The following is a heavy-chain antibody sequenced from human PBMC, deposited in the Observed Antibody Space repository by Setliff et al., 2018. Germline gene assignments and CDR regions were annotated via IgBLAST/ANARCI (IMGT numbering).Heavy chain of an antibody. V-gene: IGHV4-34*01. CDR3: ARGRVGVVRGVIYGMDV. Sequence: PSETLSLTCAGFGGFSSTHYWSWIRQAPGKGLEWIGEISLSGGTNYNPSLKSRVTISVDTSKNQFSLKLSSVTAADTAVYYCARGRVGVVRGVIYGMDVWGQGTTVTVSS. CDR1: GGFSSTHY. CDR2: ISLSGGT. D-gene: IGHD3-10*01. J-gene: IGHJ6*02.